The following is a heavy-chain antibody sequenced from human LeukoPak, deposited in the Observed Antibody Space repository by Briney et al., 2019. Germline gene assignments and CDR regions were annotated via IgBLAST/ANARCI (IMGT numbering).Heavy chain of an antibody. CDR2: ISYDGSNK. D-gene: IGHD4-23*01. CDR1: GFTFSSYA. J-gene: IGHJ4*02. CDR3: AKKLH. Sequence: PGGSLRLSCAASGFTFSSYAMHWVRQAPGKGLEWVAVISYDGSNKYYADSVKGRFTISRDNSKNTLYLQMNSLRAEDTAVYYCAKKLHWGQGTLVTVSS. V-gene: IGHV3-30*04.